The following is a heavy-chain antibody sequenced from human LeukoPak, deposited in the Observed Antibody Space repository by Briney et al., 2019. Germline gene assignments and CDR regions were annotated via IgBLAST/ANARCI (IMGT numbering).Heavy chain of an antibody. V-gene: IGHV4-34*01. J-gene: IGHJ5*02. CDR2: INHSGST. CDR1: GGSFSGYY. D-gene: IGHD6-19*01. Sequence: PSETLSLTCAVYGGSFSGYYWSWIRQPPGKGLEWIGEINHSGSTNYNPSLKSRVTISVDTSKNQFSLKLTSVTAADTAVYYCARHYRTNHAEAGLQRDWFDPWGHGTLVTVSS. CDR3: ARHYRTNHAEAGLQRDWFDP.